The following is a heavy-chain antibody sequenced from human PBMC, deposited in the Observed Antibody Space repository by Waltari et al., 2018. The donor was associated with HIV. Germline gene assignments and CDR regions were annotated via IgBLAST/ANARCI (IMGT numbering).Heavy chain of an antibody. CDR1: GYDLTSDG. J-gene: IGHJ6*02. V-gene: IGHV1-18*01. CDR3: VRGGGTWLQETHYYKGLDV. CDR2: VWADEGEG. Sequence: QVQLMQSGPEMRKPGASVKISCRAGGYDLTSDGIPWARQAPGLGFAGRGWVWADEGEGDVERKFKDRVSLTTDKSTNTAFLELRNRRIDDTATYYCVRGGGTWLQETHYYKGLDVWGQGTTVIVSS. D-gene: IGHD3-10*01.